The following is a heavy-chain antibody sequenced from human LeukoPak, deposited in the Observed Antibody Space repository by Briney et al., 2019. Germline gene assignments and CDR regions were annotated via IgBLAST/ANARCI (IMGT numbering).Heavy chain of an antibody. V-gene: IGHV1-46*01. J-gene: IGHJ5*02. CDR3: ARALPHRRLMDTTMEQHWFDP. Sequence: ASVKVSCKASGYIFTSYFMHWVRQAPGQGLEWMGIINPSGGNTRYAQKLQGRVTMTRDMSTSTVYMELSSLRSEDTAVYYCARALPHRRLMDTTMEQHWFDPWGEGTLVTVSS. D-gene: IGHD5-18*01. CDR1: GYIFTSYF. CDR2: INPSGGNT.